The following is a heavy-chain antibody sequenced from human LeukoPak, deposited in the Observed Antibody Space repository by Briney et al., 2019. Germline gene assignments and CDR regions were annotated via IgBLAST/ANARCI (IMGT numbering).Heavy chain of an antibody. CDR1: GFTFSTYG. Sequence: GGSLRLSCAASGFTFSTYGMHWVRQAPGKGLEWVAVISYDGSNKYYADSVKGRFTISRDNSKNTLYLQMNSLRAEDTAVYYCASDGTAAGLFGYYFDYWGQGTLVTVSS. V-gene: IGHV3-30*03. CDR3: ASDGTAAGLFGYYFDY. J-gene: IGHJ4*02. CDR2: ISYDGSNK. D-gene: IGHD6-13*01.